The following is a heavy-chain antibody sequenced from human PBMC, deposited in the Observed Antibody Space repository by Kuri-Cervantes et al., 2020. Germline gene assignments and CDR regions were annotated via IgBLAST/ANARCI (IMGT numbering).Heavy chain of an antibody. J-gene: IGHJ4*02. CDR2: ISWNSGSI. CDR1: GFTFDDYA. D-gene: IGHD3-9*01. CDR3: AKKGLPYDILTGYITDSKKKDFDY. Sequence: SLKISCTASGFTFDDYAMHRVRQAPGKGLEWVSGISWNSGSIGYADSVKGRFTISRDNAKNSLYLQMHSLRAEDTAFYYCAKKGLPYDILTGYITDSKKKDFDYWGQGTLVTVPS. V-gene: IGHV3-9*01.